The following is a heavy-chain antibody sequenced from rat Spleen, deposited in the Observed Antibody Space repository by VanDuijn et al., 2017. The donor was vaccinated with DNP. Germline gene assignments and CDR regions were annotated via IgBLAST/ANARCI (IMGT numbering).Heavy chain of an antibody. D-gene: IGHD1-3*01. Sequence: QVQLRESGPGLVQPSQILSLTCTVSGFSLNNFGVNWIRQPPGKGLEWIAAISSAGNTFYNSDFKSRLSFSTDTSKNQVFLKMNSLQTEDTATYYCASTLVNYGTYGYYAMDAWGQGTSVTVSS. CDR3: ASTLVNYGTYGYYAMDA. V-gene: IGHV2S12*01. CDR2: ISSAGNT. CDR1: GFSLNNFG. J-gene: IGHJ4*01.